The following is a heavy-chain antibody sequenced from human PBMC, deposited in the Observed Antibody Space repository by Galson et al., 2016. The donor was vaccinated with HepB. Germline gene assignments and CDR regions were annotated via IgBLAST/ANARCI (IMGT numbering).Heavy chain of an antibody. CDR3: GKDWGSLWESSGKGMDV. V-gene: IGHV3-43*01. CDR2: ISWDGRSP. Sequence: SLRLSCAVSGFTFDDYTMHWVRQAPGKGLEWISLISWDGRSPSYTDSVEGRFTISRDNRKNTLYLQMNSMTIADTAVYYCGKDWGSLWESSGKGMDVWGQGTTVIVSS. D-gene: IGHD3-10*01. CDR1: GFTFDDYT. J-gene: IGHJ6*02.